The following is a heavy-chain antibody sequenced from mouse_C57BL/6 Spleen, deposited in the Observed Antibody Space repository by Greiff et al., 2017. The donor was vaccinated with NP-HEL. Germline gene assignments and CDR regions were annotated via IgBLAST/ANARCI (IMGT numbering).Heavy chain of an antibody. Sequence: EVMLVESEGGLVQPGSSMKLSCTASGFTFSDYYMAWVRQVPEKGLEWVANINYDGSSTYYLDSLKSRFIISRDNAKNILYLQMSSLKSEDTATYYCARGIYYYGSSLYWGAMDYWGQGTSVTVSS. CDR1: GFTFSDYY. CDR2: INYDGSST. V-gene: IGHV5-16*01. J-gene: IGHJ4*01. D-gene: IGHD1-1*01. CDR3: ARGIYYYGSSLYWGAMDY.